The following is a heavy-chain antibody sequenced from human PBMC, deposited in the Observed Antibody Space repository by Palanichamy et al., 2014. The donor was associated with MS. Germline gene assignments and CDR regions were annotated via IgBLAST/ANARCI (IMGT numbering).Heavy chain of an antibody. Sequence: QVQLVQSGAEVKKPGASVKVSCKASGYTFTNYAIHWVRQAPGQRLEWMGWINAVNGNTKYSQKLQGRVTITGDTSANTAYMELSSLRSEDTAVYYCARELTGSQALDYWGQGTLVTVSS. D-gene: IGHD7-27*01. CDR1: GYTFTNYA. J-gene: IGHJ4*02. V-gene: IGHV1-3*01. CDR3: ARELTGSQALDY. CDR2: INAVNGNT.